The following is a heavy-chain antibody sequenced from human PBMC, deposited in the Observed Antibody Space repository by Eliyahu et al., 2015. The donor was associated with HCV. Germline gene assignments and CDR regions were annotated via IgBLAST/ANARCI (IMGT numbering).Heavy chain of an antibody. CDR3: ARGGNLWFGETGMDV. D-gene: IGHD3-10*01. V-gene: IGHV4-61*01. CDR2: IYYSGST. J-gene: IGHJ6*02. CDR1: GGSVXSGSYY. Sequence: QVQLQESGPGLVKPSETLSLTXTVSGGSVXSGSYYWSWIRQPPGKGLEWIGYIYYSGSTNYNPSLKSRVTISVDTSKNQFSLKLSSVTAADTAVYYCARGGNLWFGETGMDVWGQGTTVTVSS.